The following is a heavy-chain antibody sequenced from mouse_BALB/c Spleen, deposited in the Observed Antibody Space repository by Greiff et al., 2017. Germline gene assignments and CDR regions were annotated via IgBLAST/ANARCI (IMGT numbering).Heavy chain of an antibody. CDR2: ISSGSSTI. J-gene: IGHJ4*01. V-gene: IGHV5-17*02. CDR1: GFTFSSFG. CDR3: ARSGFTTVVATDYAMDY. Sequence: EVKVVESGGGLVQPGGSRKLSCAASGFTFSSFGMHWVRQAPEKGLEWVAYISSGSSTIYYADTVKGRFTISRDNPKNTLFLQMSSLRSEDTAMYYCARSGFTTVVATDYAMDYWGQGTSVTVSS. D-gene: IGHD1-1*01.